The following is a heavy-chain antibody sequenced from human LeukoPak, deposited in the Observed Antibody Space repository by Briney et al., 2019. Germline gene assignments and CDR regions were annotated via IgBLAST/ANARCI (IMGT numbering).Heavy chain of an antibody. D-gene: IGHD3-9*01. V-gene: IGHV5-51*01. J-gene: IGHJ4*02. CDR2: IYPGDSET. CDR3: ARHRRDKPFDY. CDR1: GTSLVNYW. Sequence: GESLKISCKGSGTSLVNYWIGWVRQMPGKGLEWMGIIYPGDSETRYSPSFQGQVTISADKSISTAYLQWNSLKASDTAMYYCARHRRDKPFDYWGQGTLVTVSS.